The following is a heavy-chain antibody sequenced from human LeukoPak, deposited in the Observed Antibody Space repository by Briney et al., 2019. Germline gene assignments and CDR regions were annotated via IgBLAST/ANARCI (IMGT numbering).Heavy chain of an antibody. J-gene: IGHJ4*02. CDR3: AKGVGTTTIFDY. Sequence: NPSGTLSLTCAVSGGSISSSNWWSWLRQPPGEGLEWIGEIYHSGSTNYNPSLKSRVTMSVDKSKNHFSLKLSSVTAADTAVYYCAKGVGTTTIFDYWGQGTLVTVSS. CDR1: GGSISSSNW. V-gene: IGHV4-4*02. CDR2: IYHSGST. D-gene: IGHD1-26*01.